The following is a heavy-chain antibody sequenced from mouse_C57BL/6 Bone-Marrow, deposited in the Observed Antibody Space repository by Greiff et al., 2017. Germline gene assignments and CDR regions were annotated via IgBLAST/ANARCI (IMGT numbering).Heavy chain of an antibody. V-gene: IGHV1-76*01. Sequence: QVQLKESGAELVRPGASVKLSCKASGYTFTDYYINWVKQRPGQGLEWIARIYPGSGNTYYNEKFKGKATLTAEKSSSTAYMQLSSLTSEDSAVDFCARRGEDFDYWGQGTTLTVSS. CDR2: IYPGSGNT. J-gene: IGHJ2*01. CDR3: ARRGEDFDY. CDR1: GYTFTDYY.